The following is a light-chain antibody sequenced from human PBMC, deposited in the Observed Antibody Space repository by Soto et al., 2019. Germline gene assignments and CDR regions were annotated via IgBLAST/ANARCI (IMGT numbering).Light chain of an antibody. CDR2: EVN. V-gene: IGLV2-14*01. J-gene: IGLJ2*01. Sequence: QPVLTQPASVSGSPGQSITISCTGTSSDIGGYNYVSWYQQHPGKAPKLMIYEVNNRPSGVSNRFSGSKSGNTASLTISGLQAEAEADYYCSSYTNITTLVFGVGTKLTVL. CDR1: SSDIGGYNY. CDR3: SSYTNITTLV.